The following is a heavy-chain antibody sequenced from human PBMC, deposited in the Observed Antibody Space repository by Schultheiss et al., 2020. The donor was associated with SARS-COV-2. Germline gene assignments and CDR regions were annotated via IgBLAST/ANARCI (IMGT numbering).Heavy chain of an antibody. Sequence: SETLSLTCAVYGGSFSGYYWSWIRQPPGKGLEWIGEINHSGSTNYNPSLKSRVTISVDTSKNQFSLKLSSVTAADTAVYYCARGRQWLVWGQGTLVTGSS. CDR1: GGSFSGYY. V-gene: IGHV4-34*01. CDR3: ARGRQWLV. J-gene: IGHJ4*02. D-gene: IGHD6-19*01. CDR2: INHSGST.